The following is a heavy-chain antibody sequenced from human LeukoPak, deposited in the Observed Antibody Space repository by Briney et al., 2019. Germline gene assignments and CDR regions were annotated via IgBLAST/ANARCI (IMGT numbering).Heavy chain of an antibody. D-gene: IGHD3-22*01. CDR2: ISNDGGGT. CDR1: GFIFNNYG. CDR3: AKGSSGYFFDL. J-gene: IGHJ4*02. Sequence: PGGSLRLSCTASGFIFNNYGLIWVRQAPGKGLEWVSAISNDGGGTNYADFVKGRFTISRDNYKNTLFLQMNSLRAEDTALYYCAKGSSGYFFDLWGQGTLVTASS. V-gene: IGHV3-23*01.